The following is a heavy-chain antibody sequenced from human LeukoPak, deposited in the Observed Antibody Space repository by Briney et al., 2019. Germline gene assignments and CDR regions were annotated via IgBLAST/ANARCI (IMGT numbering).Heavy chain of an antibody. CDR2: INHSGST. CDR3: ARASYYYDSSGYYGDAFDI. V-gene: IGHV4-34*01. J-gene: IGHJ3*02. Sequence: SETLSLTCTVSGDSLTGYYWGWIRKPPGKGLEWIGEINHSGSTNYNPSLKSRVTISVDTSKNQFSLKLSSVTAADTAVYYCARASYYYDSSGYYGDAFDIWGQGTMVTVSS. D-gene: IGHD3-22*01. CDR1: GDSLTGYY.